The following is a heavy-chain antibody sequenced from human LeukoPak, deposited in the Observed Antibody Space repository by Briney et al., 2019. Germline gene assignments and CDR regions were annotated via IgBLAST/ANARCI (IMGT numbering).Heavy chain of an antibody. CDR3: ARPDYGASGDY. CDR1: GFTFSRFN. D-gene: IGHD4-17*01. J-gene: IGHJ4*02. Sequence: GRSLRLSCAASGFTFSRFNLHWVRQAPGKGLEWVAVIWHDGSNKYYTDSVKGRFTISRDDSKNTLYLQMNSLKAEDTAVYYCARPDYGASGDYWGQGTLVTVSS. V-gene: IGHV3-33*01. CDR2: IWHDGSNK.